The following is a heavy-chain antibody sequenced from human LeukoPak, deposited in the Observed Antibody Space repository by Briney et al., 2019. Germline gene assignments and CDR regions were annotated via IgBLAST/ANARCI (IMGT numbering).Heavy chain of an antibody. D-gene: IGHD3-22*01. V-gene: IGHV4-4*07. CDR1: GGSISGYH. CDR2: IYTSGST. CDR3: ATIYYDSSGYYSNY. J-gene: IGHJ4*02. Sequence: SETLSLTCTVSGGSISGYHWSWIRQPAGEGLEWIGRIYTSGSTNYNPSLKSRVTISVDTSKNQFSLKLSSVTAADTAVYSCATIYYDSSGYYSNYWGQGTLVTVSS.